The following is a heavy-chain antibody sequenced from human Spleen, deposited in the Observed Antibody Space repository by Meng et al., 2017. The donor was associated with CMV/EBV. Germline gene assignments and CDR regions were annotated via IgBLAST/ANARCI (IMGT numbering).Heavy chain of an antibody. D-gene: IGHD3-10*01. J-gene: IGHJ6*02. CDR1: GGTFSSYA. V-gene: IGHV1-69*05. CDR2: IIPIFGTT. Sequence: SVKVSCKASGGTFSSYAISWVRQAPGQGLQWMGGIIPIFGTTNYAQEFQGRVTITTDESTSTAYMELSSLRSDDTAVYYCATGMVRGVNVDYGMDVWGQGTTVTV. CDR3: ATGMVRGVNVDYGMDV.